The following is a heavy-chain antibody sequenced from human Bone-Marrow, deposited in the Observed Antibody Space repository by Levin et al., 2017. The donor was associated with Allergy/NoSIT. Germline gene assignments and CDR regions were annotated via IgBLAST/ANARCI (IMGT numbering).Heavy chain of an antibody. Sequence: GGSLRLSCKGSGYSFTSYWIGWVRQMPGKGLEWMGIIYPGDSDTRYSPSFQGQVTISADKSISTAYLQWSSLKASDTAMYYCARLWHSSGHNWFDPWGQGTLVTVSS. CDR3: ARLWHSSGHNWFDP. CDR2: IYPGDSDT. CDR1: GYSFTSYW. D-gene: IGHD6-19*01. V-gene: IGHV5-51*01. J-gene: IGHJ5*02.